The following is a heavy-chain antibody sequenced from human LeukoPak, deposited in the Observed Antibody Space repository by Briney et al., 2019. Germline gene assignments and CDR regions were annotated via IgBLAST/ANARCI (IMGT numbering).Heavy chain of an antibody. CDR2: ISSSSSYI. J-gene: IGHJ4*02. CDR1: GFTFSNYG. V-gene: IGHV3-21*01. Sequence: PGGSLRLSCAASGFTFSNYGMNWVRQAPGKGLQWVSSISSSSSYISYADSVKGRFTISRDNAKNSLYLQMNSLRAEDTAVYYCARRRTTATTSLDYWGQGTLVTVSS. CDR3: ARRRTTATTSLDY. D-gene: IGHD4-17*01.